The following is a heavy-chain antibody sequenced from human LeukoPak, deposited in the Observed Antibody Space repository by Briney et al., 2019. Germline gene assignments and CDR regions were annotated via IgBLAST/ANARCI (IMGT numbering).Heavy chain of an antibody. Sequence: GGSLRLSCAASGFTFSSYSMNWVRQAPGKGLEWVSSISSSSSYIYYADSVKGRFTISRDNAKKTLYVQMNSLRAEDTAVYYCAREVGGNLGDAFDIWGQGTMVTVSS. CDR2: ISSSSSYI. V-gene: IGHV3-21*01. J-gene: IGHJ3*02. CDR3: AREVGGNLGDAFDI. D-gene: IGHD4-23*01. CDR1: GFTFSSYS.